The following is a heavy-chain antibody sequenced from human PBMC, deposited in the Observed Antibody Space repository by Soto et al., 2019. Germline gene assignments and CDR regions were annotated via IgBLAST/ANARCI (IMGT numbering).Heavy chain of an antibody. J-gene: IGHJ6*02. CDR2: ITHGGST. CDR1: GYSIRSSDW. CDR3: ARMAVTTFYYYAMDV. Sequence: LSLTCAVYGYSIRSSDWWGWIRQPPGKGLEWIGYITHGGSTNYNPSLKRRVTMSVDPSKNQFSLNLTSVTAVDTAVYYCARMAVTTFYYYAMDVWGQGTTVTVSS. D-gene: IGHD6-19*01. V-gene: IGHV4-28*01.